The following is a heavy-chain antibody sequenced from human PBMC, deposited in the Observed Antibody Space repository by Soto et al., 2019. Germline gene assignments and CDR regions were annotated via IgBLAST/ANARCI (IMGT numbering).Heavy chain of an antibody. Sequence: GESLKISCEGSGYSFSDYWIGWVRHVPGKGLEWVGTIYAGDSDTRYGPSFEGQVTMSVDKSISTAYLHWSSLKASDSAIYYCARQHPLDSSAWYNWGQGTLVTVSS. CDR2: IYAGDSDT. J-gene: IGHJ4*02. D-gene: IGHD6-19*01. V-gene: IGHV5-51*01. CDR1: GYSFSDYW. CDR3: ARQHPLDSSAWYN.